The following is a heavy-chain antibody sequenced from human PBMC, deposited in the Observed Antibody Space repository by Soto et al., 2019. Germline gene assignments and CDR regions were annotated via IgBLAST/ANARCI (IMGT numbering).Heavy chain of an antibody. V-gene: IGHV3-49*04. D-gene: IGHD2-2*03. Sequence: GGSLRLSCNCSGFRFSEHAMTWVRRAPGKGLEWVGFIRNTPYGGTTDYAASVRGRFTISRDDSASIAYLQMNSLKTEDSGLYYCSRGSFGYYGPWGPGTLVTVSS. CDR1: GFRFSEHA. CDR2: IRNTPYGGTT. J-gene: IGHJ5*02. CDR3: SRGSFGYYGP.